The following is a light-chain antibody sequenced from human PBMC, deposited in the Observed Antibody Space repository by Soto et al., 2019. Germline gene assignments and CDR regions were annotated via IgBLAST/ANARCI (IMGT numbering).Light chain of an antibody. CDR2: DDS. CDR3: QVWDTRSEHYV. Sequence: SYELTQSPSVSVAPGQTVSITCGGSSIGSKSVHWYQQKPGQAPVLVVYDDSDRRSGIPERFSGSNSGNTATLTITRVEAGDEADYQCQVWDTRSEHYVFGPGTKVTV. J-gene: IGLJ1*01. CDR1: SIGSKS. V-gene: IGLV3-21*02.